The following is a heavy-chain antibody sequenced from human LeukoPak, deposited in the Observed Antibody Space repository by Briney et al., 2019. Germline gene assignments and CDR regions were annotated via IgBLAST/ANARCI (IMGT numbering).Heavy chain of an antibody. J-gene: IGHJ5*01. V-gene: IGHV4-34*01. CDR1: GGSFSDYY. CDR3: ARAKDSYGKVFDC. Sequence: SETLSLTCEVYGGSFSDYYWSWIRQPPGKGLEWIGEINHSGGTSYNPSLKSRVTMSVDTSKNQFSVKLTSVTAADTAVYYCARAKDSYGKVFDCWGQGTLATVSS. D-gene: IGHD5-18*01. CDR2: INHSGGT.